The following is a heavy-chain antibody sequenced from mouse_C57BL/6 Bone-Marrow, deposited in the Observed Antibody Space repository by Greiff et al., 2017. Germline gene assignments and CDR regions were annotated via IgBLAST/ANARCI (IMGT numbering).Heavy chain of an antibody. D-gene: IGHD2-5*01. CDR1: GYTFTSYW. V-gene: IGHV1-69*01. Sequence: VQLQQSGAELVLPGASVTLSCKASGYTFTSYWMHWVKQRPGQGLEWIGELDPSDSYTNYNQKFKGKSTLTVDKSSSTAYMQLSSLTSEDSAVYYCARWNSKGGYAMDYWGQGTSVTVSS. J-gene: IGHJ4*01. CDR3: ARWNSKGGYAMDY. CDR2: LDPSDSYT.